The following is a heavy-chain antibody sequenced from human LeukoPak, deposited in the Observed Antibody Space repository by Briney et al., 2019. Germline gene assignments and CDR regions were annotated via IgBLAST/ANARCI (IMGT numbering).Heavy chain of an antibody. V-gene: IGHV3-21*01. Sequence: GGSLRLSCAASGFTFNTYTMNWVRQAPGKGLEWVSSISSSSSYIYYADSVKGRFTISRDNAKNSLYLQMNSLRAEDTAVYYCASPGSVGDTGMPDYWGQGTLVTVSS. D-gene: IGHD5-18*01. CDR3: ASPGSVGDTGMPDY. J-gene: IGHJ4*02. CDR1: GFTFNTYT. CDR2: ISSSSSYI.